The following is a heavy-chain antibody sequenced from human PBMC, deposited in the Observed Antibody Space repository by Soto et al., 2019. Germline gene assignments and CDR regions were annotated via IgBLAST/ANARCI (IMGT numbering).Heavy chain of an antibody. CDR1: GFSFTGYY. CDR3: AKDLTRQLAYWLDP. Sequence: ASVKVSCKASGFSFTGYYIHWLRQAPGQGLERMGWINAHSGGTDYAQKFQGRVTLTRDTSISTAYMTLSSLRSDDTAIYYCAKDLTRQLAYWLDPWGQGTQVTVSS. D-gene: IGHD6-6*01. J-gene: IGHJ5*02. V-gene: IGHV1-2*02. CDR2: INAHSGGT.